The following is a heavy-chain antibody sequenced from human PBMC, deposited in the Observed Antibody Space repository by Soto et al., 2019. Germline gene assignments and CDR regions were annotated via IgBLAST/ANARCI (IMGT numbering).Heavy chain of an antibody. CDR3: ARATTSTVVTPYYFDY. V-gene: IGHV4-34*01. D-gene: IGHD4-17*01. CDR1: GGSFSGYY. J-gene: IGHJ4*02. Sequence: LALTCAVYGGSFSGYYWSWIRQPPGKGLEWIGEINHSGSTNYNPSLKSRVTISVDTSKNQFSLKLSSVTAADTAVYYCARATTSTVVTPYYFDYWGQGTLVTVPQ. CDR2: INHSGST.